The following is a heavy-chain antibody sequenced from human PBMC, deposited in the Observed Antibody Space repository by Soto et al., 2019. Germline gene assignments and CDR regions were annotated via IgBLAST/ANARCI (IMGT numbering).Heavy chain of an antibody. Sequence: GGSLRLSCAASGFTFGSYWMHWVRQAPGKGLVWVSRINSDGSSTSYADSVKGRFTISRDNAKNTLYLQMNSLRAEDTAVYYCARDPSGFEYGYGYWDYWGQGTLVTVSS. J-gene: IGHJ4*02. D-gene: IGHD5-18*01. CDR1: GFTFGSYW. CDR2: INSDGSST. V-gene: IGHV3-74*01. CDR3: ARDPSGFEYGYGYWDY.